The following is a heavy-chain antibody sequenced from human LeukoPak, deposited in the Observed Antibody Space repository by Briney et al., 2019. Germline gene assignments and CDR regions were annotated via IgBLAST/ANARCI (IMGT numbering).Heavy chain of an antibody. Sequence: KSGGSLRLSCAPSGFTFSDYSMNWVRQAPGKGLEWVSSISYTGTYIYYADSVKGRFTISRDNAQNSLYLQMNSLRAEDTAIYYCVRDRGTYRPIDYWGQGTLVTVSS. D-gene: IGHD1-26*01. CDR1: GFTFSDYS. J-gene: IGHJ4*02. CDR2: ISYTGTYI. CDR3: VRDRGTYRPIDY. V-gene: IGHV3-21*04.